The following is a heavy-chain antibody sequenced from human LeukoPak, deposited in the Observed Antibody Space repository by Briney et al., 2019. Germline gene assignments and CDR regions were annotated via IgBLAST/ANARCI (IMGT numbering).Heavy chain of an antibody. V-gene: IGHV1-69*05. D-gene: IGHD1-26*01. CDR2: IIPIFGTA. CDR1: GGTFSSYA. J-gene: IGHJ6*03. Sequence: ASVKVSCKASGGTFSSYAISWVRQAPGQGLEWMGRIIPIFGTANYAQKFQGRVTITTDESTSTAYMELSSLRSEDTAVYCCARGWSGSYLFISGYYHYMDVWGKGTTVTVSS. CDR3: ARGWSGSYLFISGYYHYMDV.